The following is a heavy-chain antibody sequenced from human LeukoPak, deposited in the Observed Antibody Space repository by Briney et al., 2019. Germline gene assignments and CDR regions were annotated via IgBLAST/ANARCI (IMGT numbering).Heavy chain of an antibody. J-gene: IGHJ4*02. CDR2: IYYSGST. CDR3: ARGLGDSSGWGAYFDY. Sequence: PSETLSLTCTVSGGSISSYYWSWIRQPPGKGLEWIGYIYYSGSTNYNPSLKSRVTISVDTSKNQFSPKLSSVTAADTAVYYCARGLGDSSGWGAYFDYWGQGTLVTVSS. V-gene: IGHV4-59*01. CDR1: GGSISSYY. D-gene: IGHD6-19*01.